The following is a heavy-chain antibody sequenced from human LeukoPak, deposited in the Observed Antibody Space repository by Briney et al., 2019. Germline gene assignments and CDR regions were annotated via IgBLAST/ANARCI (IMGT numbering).Heavy chain of an antibody. CDR1: GGSFSGYY. V-gene: IGHV4-34*01. J-gene: IGHJ4*02. Sequence: SETLSLTCAVYGGSFSGYYWSWIRQPPGKGLEWIGSIYYSGSTYYNPSLKSRVTISVDTSKNQFSLKLSSVTAADTAVYYCARHRFLKDFDYWGQGTLVTVSS. D-gene: IGHD3-3*01. CDR2: IYYSGST. CDR3: ARHRFLKDFDY.